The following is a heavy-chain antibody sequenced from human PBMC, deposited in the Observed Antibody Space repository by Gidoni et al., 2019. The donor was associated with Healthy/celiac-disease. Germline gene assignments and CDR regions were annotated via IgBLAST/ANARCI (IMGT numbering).Heavy chain of an antibody. CDR2: MNPNSGNT. V-gene: IGHV1-8*01. Sequence: QVQLVQSGAEVKKPGASVKVSCKASGYTFTSYDINWVRQATGQGLEWMGWMNPNSGNTGYAQKFQGRVTMTRNTSISTAYMELSSLRSEDTAVYYCAREGNYYGSGSFNPFDYWGQGTLVTVSS. D-gene: IGHD3-10*01. J-gene: IGHJ4*02. CDR1: GYTFTSYD. CDR3: AREGNYYGSGSFNPFDY.